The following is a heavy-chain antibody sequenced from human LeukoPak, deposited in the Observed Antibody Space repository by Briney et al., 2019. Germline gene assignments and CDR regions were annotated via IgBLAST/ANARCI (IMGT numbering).Heavy chain of an antibody. CDR2: INWNSGSI. V-gene: IGHV3-9*03. Sequence: GGSLRLSCAASGFTFSNYAMSWVRQAPGKGLEWVSGINWNSGSIGYADSVKGRFTISRDNAKNSLYLQMNSLRAEDMALYYCAKGNGYYYYMDVWGKGTTVTVSS. J-gene: IGHJ6*03. CDR3: AKGNGYYYYMDV. CDR1: GFTFSNYA. D-gene: IGHD3-16*01.